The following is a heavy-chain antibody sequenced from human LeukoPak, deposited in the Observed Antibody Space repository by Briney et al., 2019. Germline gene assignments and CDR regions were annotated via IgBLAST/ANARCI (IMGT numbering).Heavy chain of an antibody. Sequence: GGSLRLSCAASGFTFSSYEMNWVRQAPGKGLEWVSYISSSGSTIYYADSVKGRFTISRDNAKNSLYLQMSSLRAEDTAVYYCARDLKTTLTNTGTFDYWGRGTLVTVSS. CDR3: ARDLKTTLTNTGTFDY. J-gene: IGHJ4*02. D-gene: IGHD4-17*01. V-gene: IGHV3-48*03. CDR1: GFTFSSYE. CDR2: ISSSGSTI.